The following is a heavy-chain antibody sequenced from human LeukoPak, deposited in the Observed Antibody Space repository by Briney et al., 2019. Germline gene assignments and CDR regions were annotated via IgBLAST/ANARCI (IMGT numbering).Heavy chain of an antibody. D-gene: IGHD2-8*01. CDR1: GDTFSSYA. Sequence: GASVKVSCKASGDTFSSYAISWVRQAPGQGLEWMGGIIPIFGTANYAQKFQGRVTITADESTSTAYMELSSLRSEDTAVYYCARVRVSWWYFDLWGRGTLVTVSS. J-gene: IGHJ2*01. CDR3: ARVRVSWWYFDL. CDR2: IIPIFGTA. V-gene: IGHV1-69*13.